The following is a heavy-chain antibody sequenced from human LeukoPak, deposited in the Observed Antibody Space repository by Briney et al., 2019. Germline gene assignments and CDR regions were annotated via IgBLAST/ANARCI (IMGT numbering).Heavy chain of an antibody. CDR1: GGSINNNDWWNW. J-gene: IGHJ4*02. D-gene: IGHD6-19*01. Sequence: SDTLSLTCAVSGGSINNNDWWNWWSWVRQPPGKGLEWIGEIFHSGSSNYNPSLKSRVTISVDKSKNQFSLKLSSVTAADTAVYYRASGTIAVAGIFDYWGQGILVTVSS. V-gene: IGHV4-4*02. CDR3: ASGTIAVAGIFDY. CDR2: IFHSGSS.